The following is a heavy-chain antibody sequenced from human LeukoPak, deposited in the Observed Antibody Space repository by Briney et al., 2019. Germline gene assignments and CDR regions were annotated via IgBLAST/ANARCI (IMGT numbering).Heavy chain of an antibody. V-gene: IGHV3-23*01. D-gene: IGHD6-19*01. CDR1: GFTFSDYY. CDR2: ISGSGSTT. CDR3: AKGTSTYSSGSFDY. J-gene: IGHJ4*02. Sequence: PGGSLRLSCAASGFTFSDYYMSWIRQAPGKGLEWVISISGSGSTTFYADSVKGRFTISRDNSKNMLYLQMTSLRAEDTAVYYCAKGTSTYSSGSFDYWGRGTLVTVSS.